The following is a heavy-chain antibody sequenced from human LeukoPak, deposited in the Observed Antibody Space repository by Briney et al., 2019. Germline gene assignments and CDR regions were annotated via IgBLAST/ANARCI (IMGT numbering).Heavy chain of an antibody. V-gene: IGHV3-7*01. CDR2: VKQDVGEK. J-gene: IGHJ2*01. CDR1: GFTFSSHW. CDR3: ARSIGGPGITMVRGVLWYFDL. D-gene: IGHD3-10*01. Sequence: GGSLRLSCAASGFTFSSHWMSWVRQAPGKGLEWVASVKQDVGEKYYVDSVKGRFTISRDNAKNSLSLHMNSLRVEDTAVYYCARSIGGPGITMVRGVLWYFDLWGRGTLVTVSS.